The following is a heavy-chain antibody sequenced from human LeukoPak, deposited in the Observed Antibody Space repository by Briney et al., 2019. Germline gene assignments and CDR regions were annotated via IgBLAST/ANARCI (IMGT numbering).Heavy chain of an antibody. CDR3: ARDLSVVVVAANY. CDR2: INPNSGGT. D-gene: IGHD2-15*01. CDR1: GYTFTGYY. V-gene: IGHV1-2*06. Sequence: ASVKVSCKASGYTFTGYYMHWVRQAPRQGLEWMGRINPNSGGTNYAQKFQGRVTMTRDTSISTAYMELSRLRSDDTAVYYCARDLSVVVVAANYWGQGTLVTVSS. J-gene: IGHJ4*02.